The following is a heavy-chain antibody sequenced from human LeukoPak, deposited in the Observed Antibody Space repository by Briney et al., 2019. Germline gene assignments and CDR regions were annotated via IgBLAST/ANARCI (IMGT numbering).Heavy chain of an antibody. CDR1: GFTFSSYE. V-gene: IGHV3-48*03. CDR3: ARASVATIIPDY. J-gene: IGHJ4*02. D-gene: IGHD5-24*01. Sequence: GGSLSLSCAASGFTFSSYEMNWVRQAPGKGLEWVSYISSSGSTIYYADSVKGRFTISRDNAKNSLYLQMNSLRAEDTAVYYCARASVATIIPDYWGQGTLVTVSS. CDR2: ISSSGSTI.